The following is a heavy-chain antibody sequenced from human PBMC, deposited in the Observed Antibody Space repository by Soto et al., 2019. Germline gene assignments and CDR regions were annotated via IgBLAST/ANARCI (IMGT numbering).Heavy chain of an antibody. CDR2: IYYSGST. D-gene: IGHD3-9*01. CDR3: ARDHPYYDILTGYYPTRLPWFDP. J-gene: IGHJ5*02. CDR1: GGSISSSSYY. Sequence: PSETLSLTCTVSGGSISSSSYYWGWIRQPPGKGLEWLGSIYYSGSTYYNPSLKSRVTISVDTSKNHFSLKLSSVTAADTAVYYCARDHPYYDILTGYYPTRLPWFDPWGQGTLVTVSS. V-gene: IGHV4-39*02.